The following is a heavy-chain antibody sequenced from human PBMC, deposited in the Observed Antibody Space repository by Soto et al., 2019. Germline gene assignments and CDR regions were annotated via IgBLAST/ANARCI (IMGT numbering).Heavy chain of an antibody. CDR3: ARGDREDTAVVIGVRPGEYGVDV. Sequence: QVQLVESGGGVVQPGRSLRLSCAASGFTFSNYAILWVRQAPGKGLECVAVISYHGGNRFYRDYVKGRFTISRDNSKNTVHLQIDSLRYEDAAVYYCARGDREDTAVVIGVRPGEYGVDVWGQGTTVTVSS. CDR1: GFTFSNYA. CDR2: ISYHGGNR. V-gene: IGHV3-30*04. D-gene: IGHD2-15*01. J-gene: IGHJ6*02.